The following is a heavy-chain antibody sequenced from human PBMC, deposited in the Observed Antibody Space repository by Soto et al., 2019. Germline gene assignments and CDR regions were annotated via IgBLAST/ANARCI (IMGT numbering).Heavy chain of an antibody. D-gene: IGHD3-22*01. J-gene: IGHJ4*01. Sequence: SETLSLTCTVSGSSISSQYWTWIRQPPGKGMEWIGYIYYTGTTKYNPSLKSRVTMSIDTSKNQFSLNLSSVTAADTALYYCARMGSGVWDSSGFFKYWVHGTQVTVSS. CDR3: ARMGSGVWDSSGFFKY. CDR2: IYYTGTT. V-gene: IGHV4-59*11. CDR1: GSSISSQY.